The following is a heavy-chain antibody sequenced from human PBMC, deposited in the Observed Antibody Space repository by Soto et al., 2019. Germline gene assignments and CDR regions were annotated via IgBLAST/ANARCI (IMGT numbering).Heavy chain of an antibody. V-gene: IGHV3-30*18. CDR1: GFAFRDYG. CDR3: AKDWVGGSNRYYLEY. Sequence: PWGSLRLSFAAYGFAFRDYGLHWVRQAPGKGLEWVAFLSHHSYKKYYAVSVKGRFTVSRDNSKNTLYLQMNSLRTEDTAVYYCAKDWVGGSNRYYLEYWGQGTPVTVSS. CDR2: LSHHSYKK. D-gene: IGHD1-26*01. J-gene: IGHJ4*02.